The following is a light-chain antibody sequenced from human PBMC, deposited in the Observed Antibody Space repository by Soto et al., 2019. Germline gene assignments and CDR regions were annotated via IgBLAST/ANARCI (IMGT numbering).Light chain of an antibody. Sequence: QSALTQPASVSGSPGQSITISCTGTSSDVGGYNYVSWYQQHPGKAPKLMIYDVSNRPSGVSNRFSGSKSGNTASPTISGLQAEDEADYYCSSYTSGSRVFGTGTKVTVL. CDR1: SSDVGGYNY. V-gene: IGLV2-14*01. CDR3: SSYTSGSRV. CDR2: DVS. J-gene: IGLJ1*01.